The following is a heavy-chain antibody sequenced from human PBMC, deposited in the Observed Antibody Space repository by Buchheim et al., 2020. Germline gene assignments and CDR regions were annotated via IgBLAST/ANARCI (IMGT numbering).Heavy chain of an antibody. J-gene: IGHJ6*03. CDR2: IYPGDSDT. D-gene: IGHD5-18*01. V-gene: IGHV5-51*01. CDR3: ARLNTAMAESYYYYYMDV. Sequence: EVQLVQSGAEVKKPGESLKISCKGSGYSFTSYWIGWVRQMPGKGLEWMGIIYPGDSDTRYSPSFQGQVTISADKSISTAYPQWSSLKASDTAMYYCARLNTAMAESYYYYYMDVWGKGTT. CDR1: GYSFTSYW.